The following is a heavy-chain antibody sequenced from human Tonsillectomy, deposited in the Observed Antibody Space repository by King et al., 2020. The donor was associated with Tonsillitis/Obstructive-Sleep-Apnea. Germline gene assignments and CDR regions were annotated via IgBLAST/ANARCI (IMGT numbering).Heavy chain of an antibody. J-gene: IGHJ3*02. V-gene: IGHV3-33*01. CDR2: IWFDGSNK. D-gene: IGHD2-15*01. CDR1: GFTFSRYG. Sequence: VQLVESGGGVVQPGRSLRLSCAASGFTFSRYGMHWVRQAPGKGLEWVAAIWFDGSNKYYADSVKGRFTGSRDNSRRTLYLQMNSLRAEDTAMYYCARAGGGGGDDNAFDIWGQGTMVTVSS. CDR3: ARAGGGGGDDNAFDI.